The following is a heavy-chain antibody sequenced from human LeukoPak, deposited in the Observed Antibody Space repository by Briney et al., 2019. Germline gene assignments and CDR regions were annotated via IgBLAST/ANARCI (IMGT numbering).Heavy chain of an antibody. V-gene: IGHV3-11*01. CDR2: ISGSGSDM. CDR3: ARDFLLWFGELLSSSVH. D-gene: IGHD3-10*01. Sequence: GGSLRLSCVVSGFGFSDSYMTWIRQTPGKGLEWLAYISGSGSDMYYADSVKGRFTISRDNAKNSLYLQMNSLRAEDTAVYYCARDFLLWFGELLSSSVHWGQGTLVTVSS. J-gene: IGHJ4*02. CDR1: GFGFSDSY.